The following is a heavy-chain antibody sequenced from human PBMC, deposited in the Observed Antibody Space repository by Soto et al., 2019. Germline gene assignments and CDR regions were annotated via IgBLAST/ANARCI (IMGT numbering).Heavy chain of an antibody. D-gene: IGHD3-3*01. V-gene: IGHV4-59*01. J-gene: IGHJ6*02. CDR2: IYYSGST. CDR1: GGSISSYY. CDR3: ARGRGDFWSGYFYGMDV. Sequence: SETLSLTCTVSGGSISSYYWSWIRQPPGKGLEWIGYIYYSGSTNYNPSLKSRVTISVDTSKNQFSLKLSSVTAADTAVYYCARGRGDFWSGYFYGMDVWGQGTTVTVSS.